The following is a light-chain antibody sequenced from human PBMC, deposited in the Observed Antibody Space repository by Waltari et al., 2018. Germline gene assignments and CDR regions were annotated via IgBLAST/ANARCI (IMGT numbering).Light chain of an antibody. Sequence: QSVLTQPPSVSAAPGQKVTISCSGSSPNIGNNSLSWYQQLPGTAPKLLLYDNNKRPSGIPDRFSGSKSGTSATLGITGLQTGDEADYYCGTWDSSLSAVFGGGTKLTVL. CDR1: SPNIGNNS. CDR2: DNN. CDR3: GTWDSSLSAV. J-gene: IGLJ3*02. V-gene: IGLV1-51*01.